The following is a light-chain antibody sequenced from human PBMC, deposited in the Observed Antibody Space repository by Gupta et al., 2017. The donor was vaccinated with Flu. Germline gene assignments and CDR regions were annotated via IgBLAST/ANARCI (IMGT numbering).Light chain of an antibody. J-gene: IGKJ1*01. CDR1: QSLLHSNGYNY. Sequence: VMTQSPLLLPVTPGEQASISCRSSQSLLHSNGYNYLDWYLQKPGQSPQLLIYLGSNRASGVPDRFSGSGSGTDFTLKISRVEAEDVGVYYCMQALQTPRTFGQGTKVEIK. CDR3: MQALQTPRT. V-gene: IGKV2-28*01. CDR2: LGS.